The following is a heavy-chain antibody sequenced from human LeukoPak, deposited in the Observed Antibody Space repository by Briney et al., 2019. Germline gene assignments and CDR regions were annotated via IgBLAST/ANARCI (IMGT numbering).Heavy chain of an antibody. CDR2: ISGSGGST. D-gene: IGHD3-22*01. CDR1: GFTFSSYA. V-gene: IGHV3-23*01. J-gene: IGHJ3*02. CDR3: AKDYYDSSGWQTKDAFDI. Sequence: KAGGSLRLSCAASGFTFSSYAMSWVRQAPGKGLEWVSAISGSGGSTNYADSVKGRFTISRDNSKNTLYLQMNSLRAEDTAVYYCAKDYYDSSGWQTKDAFDIWGQGTMVTVSS.